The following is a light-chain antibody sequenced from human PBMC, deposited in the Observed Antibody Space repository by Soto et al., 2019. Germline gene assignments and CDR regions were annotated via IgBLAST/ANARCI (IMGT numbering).Light chain of an antibody. J-gene: IGKJ3*01. CDR1: QTIINY. V-gene: IGKV1-39*01. Sequence: DIQMTQSPSSLSASIGDRITITCRASQTIINYLNWFQQKPGRAPKLMIYGTSSLQSGVPSRFTGRGSGTDFTLTINNLQPEDFAAYYCLQTYSTPFTFGPGTTVEIK. CDR3: LQTYSTPFT. CDR2: GTS.